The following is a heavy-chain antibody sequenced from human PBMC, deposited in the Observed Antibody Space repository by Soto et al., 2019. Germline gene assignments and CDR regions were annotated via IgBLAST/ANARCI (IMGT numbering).Heavy chain of an antibody. CDR3: TTEAAPRVPPDAFDI. CDR1: GFTFSNAW. CDR2: IKSKTDGGTT. J-gene: IGHJ3*02. Sequence: PGGSLRLSCAASGFTFSNAWMSWVRQAPGKGLEWVGRIKSKTDGGTTDYAAPVKGRFTISRDDSKNTLYLQMNSLKTEDTAVYYCTTEAAPRVPPDAFDIWGQGTMVTVSS. D-gene: IGHD2-15*01. V-gene: IGHV3-15*01.